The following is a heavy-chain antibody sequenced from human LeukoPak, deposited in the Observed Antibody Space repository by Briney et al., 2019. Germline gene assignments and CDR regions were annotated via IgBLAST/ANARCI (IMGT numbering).Heavy chain of an antibody. CDR1: GGTSSSYA. D-gene: IGHD3-16*02. CDR3: ARGGYDYVWGSYRPFDY. CDR2: IIPIFGTA. V-gene: IGHV1-69*05. Sequence: SVKVSCKASGGTSSSYAISWVRQAPGQGLEWMGGIIPIFGTANYAQKFQGRVTITTDESTSTAYMELSSLRSEDTAVYYCARGGYDYVWGSYRPFDYWGQGTLVTASS. J-gene: IGHJ4*02.